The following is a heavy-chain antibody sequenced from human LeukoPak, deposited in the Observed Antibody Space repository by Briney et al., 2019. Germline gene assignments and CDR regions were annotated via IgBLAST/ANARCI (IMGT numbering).Heavy chain of an antibody. D-gene: IGHD1-26*01. V-gene: IGHV3-9*03. CDR2: ISWNSGSI. Sequence: PGGSLRLFCAASGFTFDDYAMHWVRQAPGKGLEWVSGISWNSGSIVYADSVKGRFTISRDNAKNSLYLQMNSLRAEDMALYYCAKSGSYGHDAFDIWGQGTMVTVSS. CDR3: AKSGSYGHDAFDI. CDR1: GFTFDDYA. J-gene: IGHJ3*02.